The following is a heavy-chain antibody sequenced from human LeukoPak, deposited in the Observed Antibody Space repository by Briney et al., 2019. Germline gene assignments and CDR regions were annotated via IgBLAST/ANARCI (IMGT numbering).Heavy chain of an antibody. J-gene: IGHJ4*02. V-gene: IGHV4-34*01. D-gene: IGHD3-10*01. CDR2: INHSGST. CDR3: ARRAWFLLFDY. Sequence: SETLSLTCSVYGGSFSGHYWSWIRQPPGKGLEWIGEINHSGSTNYNPSLKSRVAISVDTSKYQFSLKLSSVTAADTAVYYCARRAWFLLFDYWGQGTLVTVSS. CDR1: GGSFSGHY.